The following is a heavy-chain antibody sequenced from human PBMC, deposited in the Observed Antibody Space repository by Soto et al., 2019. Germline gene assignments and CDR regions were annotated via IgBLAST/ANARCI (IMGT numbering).Heavy chain of an antibody. Sequence: GSLRLSCAASGFTFSSYWMHWVRQAPGKGLVWVSRINSDGSSTTYADSVKGRFTISRDNAKNTLSLQMNSLRAEDTAAYYCARGFFGVVDYWGQGTLVTVSS. CDR3: ARGFFGVVDY. CDR1: GFTFSSYW. J-gene: IGHJ4*02. CDR2: INSDGSST. D-gene: IGHD3-10*01. V-gene: IGHV3-74*01.